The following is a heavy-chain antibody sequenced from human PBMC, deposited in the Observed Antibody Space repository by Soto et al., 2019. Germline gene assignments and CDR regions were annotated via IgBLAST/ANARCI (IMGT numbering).Heavy chain of an antibody. V-gene: IGHV3-30*04. D-gene: IGHD2-8*01. Sequence: QVQLLESGGGVAQPGRSLRLSCAASGFSFSQHAMNWVRQAPGKGLEWVAVMSFDGTYKHYADSVRGRFTISRDNSKNALFLQLDSLNPADTGAYYGSSGLTNPNGGMDIWGQGTTVSVSS. CDR1: GFSFSQHA. CDR3: SSGLTNPNGGMDI. CDR2: MSFDGTYK. J-gene: IGHJ6*02.